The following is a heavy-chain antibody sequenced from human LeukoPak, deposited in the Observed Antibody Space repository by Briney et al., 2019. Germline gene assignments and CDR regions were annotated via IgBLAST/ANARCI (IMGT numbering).Heavy chain of an antibody. J-gene: IGHJ4*02. CDR3: ARCSSTSCYAPSYYFDY. CDR2: ISGSGGSK. V-gene: IGHV3-23*01. D-gene: IGHD2-2*01. CDR1: GFTFSSYA. Sequence: PGGSLRLSCAASGFTFSSYAMSWVRQAPGKGLEWVSAISGSGGSKYYADSVKGRFTISRDNAKNSLYLQMNSLRAEDTAVYYCARCSSTSCYAPSYYFDYWGQGTLVTVSS.